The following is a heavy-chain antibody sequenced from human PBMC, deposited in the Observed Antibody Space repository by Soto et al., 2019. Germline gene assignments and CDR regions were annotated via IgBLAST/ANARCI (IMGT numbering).Heavy chain of an antibody. CDR1: GYTLTDLS. Sequence: ASVKVSCKVSGYTLTDLSMHWVRQAPGKGLEWMGGFDPEDGETIYAQKFQGRVTMTEDTSTDTAYMELSSLRSEDTAVYYCAKIGDSDTWHRADTWGQGTLVTVSS. J-gene: IGHJ5*02. CDR3: AKIGDSDTWHRADT. V-gene: IGHV1-24*01. CDR2: FDPEDGET. D-gene: IGHD1-26*01.